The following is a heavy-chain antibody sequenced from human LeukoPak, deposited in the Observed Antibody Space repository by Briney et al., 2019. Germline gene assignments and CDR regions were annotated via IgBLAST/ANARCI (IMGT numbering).Heavy chain of an antibody. J-gene: IGHJ6*03. D-gene: IGHD6-13*01. V-gene: IGHV3-21*01. CDR3: ARVGASSSWYGSYYYYYMDV. CDR2: ICNSGSYI. CDR1: GFTFSSYT. Sequence: GGSLRLSCAASGFTFSSYTMSWVRQAPGKGLEWVSLICNSGSYIYYAESMKGRVTISRDNAKNSLFLQMNSLRDEDTALYYCARVGASSSWYGSYYYYYMDVWGMGTTVTVFS.